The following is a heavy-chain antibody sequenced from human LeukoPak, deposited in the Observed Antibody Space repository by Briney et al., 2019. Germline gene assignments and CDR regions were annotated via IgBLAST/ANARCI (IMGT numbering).Heavy chain of an antibody. J-gene: IGHJ2*01. D-gene: IGHD6-6*01. CDR3: ARADRIAARRRVYFDL. Sequence: SETLSLTCTVSGGSISSYYWSWIRQPPGKGLEWIGYIYYSGSTNYNPSLKSRATISVDTSKNQFSLKLSSVTAADTAMYYCARADRIAARRRVYFDLWGRGTLVTVSS. CDR1: GGSISSYY. V-gene: IGHV4-59*01. CDR2: IYYSGST.